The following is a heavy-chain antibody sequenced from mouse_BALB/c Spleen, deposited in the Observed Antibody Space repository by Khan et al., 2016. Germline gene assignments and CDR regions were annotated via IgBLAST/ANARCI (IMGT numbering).Heavy chain of an antibody. Sequence: QVQLQQSGTELAKPGASVKMSCKASGYTFTNFWIHWVKQRPGQGLEWIGYINPGTGNTEYTQNFKDKATLTADKSSSTAYMQLSSLTSEDSAVYDCARTGGFYPFDYWGQGTTLTGSS. V-gene: IGHV1-7*01. CDR3: ARTGGFYPFDY. CDR2: INPGTGNT. CDR1: GYTFTNFW. J-gene: IGHJ2*01. D-gene: IGHD2-3*01.